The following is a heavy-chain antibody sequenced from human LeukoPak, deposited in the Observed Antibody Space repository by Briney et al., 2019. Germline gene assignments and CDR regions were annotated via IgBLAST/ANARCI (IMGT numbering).Heavy chain of an antibody. V-gene: IGHV3-9*01. CDR2: ISWNSGSI. J-gene: IGHJ4*02. D-gene: IGHD6-13*01. CDR3: ARHSSWPGEYRFDY. Sequence: PGGSLRLSCAASGFTFDDYAMHWVRQAPGKGLEWVSGISWNSGSIGYADSVKGRFTISRDNSKNTLYLQMNSLRAEDTAVYYCARHSSWPGEYRFDYWGQGTLVTVSS. CDR1: GFTFDDYA.